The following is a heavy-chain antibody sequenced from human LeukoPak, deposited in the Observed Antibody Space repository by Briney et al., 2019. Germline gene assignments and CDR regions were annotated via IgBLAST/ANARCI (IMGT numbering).Heavy chain of an antibody. V-gene: IGHV3-30*18. Sequence: GGSLRPSCAASGFTVSSYGMHWVRQAPGKGLEWVAVISYDGSNKYYADSVKGRFTIYRDNSNNTLYLQMNSLRAEDTAVYYCAKLCSTSCYGSGLLIDYWAQGTLVSVSS. D-gene: IGHD2-2*01. CDR2: ISYDGSNK. CDR1: GFTVSSYG. CDR3: AKLCSTSCYGSGLLIDY. J-gene: IGHJ4*02.